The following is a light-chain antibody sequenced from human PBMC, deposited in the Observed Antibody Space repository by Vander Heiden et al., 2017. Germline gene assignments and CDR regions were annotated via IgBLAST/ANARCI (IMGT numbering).Light chain of an antibody. CDR1: PSISSSY. CDR3: QQYGSSPPLT. V-gene: IGKV3-20*01. CDR2: GAS. Sequence: DILLTQSPGTLSLSPGETATLSCRASPSISSSYLTWYQQKPGQDPRLLIYGASSRATGMPDRFSGSGSRTDFTLTISRLEPEDFAVYYCQQYGSSPPLTFGGGTKVEIK. J-gene: IGKJ4*01.